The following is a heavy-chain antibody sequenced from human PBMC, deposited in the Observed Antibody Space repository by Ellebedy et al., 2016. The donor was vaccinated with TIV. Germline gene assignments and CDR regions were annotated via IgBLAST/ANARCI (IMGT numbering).Heavy chain of an antibody. Sequence: PGGSLRLPCAASGFTFSIYWMSWVRQAPGKGLECVANIKQDGSEKSYVDSVKGRFTISRDNAKNSLYLQMNSLRAEDTAVYYCSRHTDYALDYWGQGALVTVSS. D-gene: IGHD4-17*01. CDR3: SRHTDYALDY. V-gene: IGHV3-7*01. CDR2: IKQDGSEK. CDR1: GFTFSIYW. J-gene: IGHJ4*02.